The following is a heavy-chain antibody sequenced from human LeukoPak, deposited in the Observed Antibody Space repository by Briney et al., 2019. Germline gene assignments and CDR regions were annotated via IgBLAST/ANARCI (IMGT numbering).Heavy chain of an antibody. Sequence: GGSLRLSCAVSGFTFSFYEMNWVRQAPGKGLEWISYISSSGSSIYYADSVKGRFTISRDNAKNSLYLQMNSLRVEDTAVYYCAELGITMIGGVWGKGTTVTISS. J-gene: IGHJ6*04. CDR3: AELGITMIGGV. D-gene: IGHD3-10*02. CDR1: GFTFSFYE. CDR2: ISSSGSSI. V-gene: IGHV3-48*03.